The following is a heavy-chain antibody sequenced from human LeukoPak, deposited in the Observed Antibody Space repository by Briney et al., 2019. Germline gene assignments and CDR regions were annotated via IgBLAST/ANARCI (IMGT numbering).Heavy chain of an antibody. CDR1: GFTFSTYW. J-gene: IGHJ6*03. Sequence: PGGSLRLSCAASGFTFSTYWMHWVRQAPGKGLEWVANIKQDGSEKYYVDSVKGRFTISRDNAKNSLYLQMNSLRAEDTAVYYCARVLYSGYPEDYYYYYMDVWGKGTTVTVSS. V-gene: IGHV3-7*01. CDR2: IKQDGSEK. CDR3: ARVLYSGYPEDYYYYYMDV. D-gene: IGHD5-12*01.